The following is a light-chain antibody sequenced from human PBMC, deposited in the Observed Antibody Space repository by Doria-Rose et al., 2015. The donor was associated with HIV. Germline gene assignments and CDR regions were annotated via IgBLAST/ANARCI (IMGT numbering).Light chain of an antibody. CDR2: GAS. J-gene: IGKJ4*01. CDR3: QQYHSVPLT. Sequence: IQLTRSPSSLSASVGDRVTITCQASQDIRNFLNWYQQKPGTAPKVLIFGASNLQPGVPSKFSGSGSGTEFTLTISSLQPEDVATYYCQQYHSVPLTFGGGTKV. CDR1: QDIRNF. V-gene: IGKV1-33*01.